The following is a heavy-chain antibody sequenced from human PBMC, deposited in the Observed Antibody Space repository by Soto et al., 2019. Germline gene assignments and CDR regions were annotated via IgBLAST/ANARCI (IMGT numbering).Heavy chain of an antibody. D-gene: IGHD2-2*01. Sequence: EVQLVESGGGLVQPGGSLRLSCAASGFTFSRYAMSWVRQAPGKGLEWVSAISGGGGRTYYADSVKGRFTISRDNSKNTLDLPMNSLRAADKAVYYCSQEITHDIVLVPAPLDYWGEGTLVTVSS. CDR2: ISGGGGRT. CDR1: GFTFSRYA. V-gene: IGHV3-23*04. CDR3: SQEITHDIVLVPAPLDY. J-gene: IGHJ4*02.